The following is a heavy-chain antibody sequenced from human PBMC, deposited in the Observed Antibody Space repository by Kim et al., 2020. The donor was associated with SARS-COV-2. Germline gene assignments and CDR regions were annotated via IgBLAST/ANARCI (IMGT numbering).Heavy chain of an antibody. J-gene: IGHJ1*01. CDR1: GFTVSCNY. D-gene: IGHD1-1*01. CDR2: LYTGGNT. CDR3: ARGGTQYTDRFQH. Sequence: GGSLRLSCAASGFTVSCNYMTWVRQAPGKGLEWVSVLYTGGNTYYADSVKGRFTISRDNSKNTLYLQMNSLRAEDTAVYYCARGGTQYTDRFQHWGQGTLVTVSS. V-gene: IGHV3-53*01.